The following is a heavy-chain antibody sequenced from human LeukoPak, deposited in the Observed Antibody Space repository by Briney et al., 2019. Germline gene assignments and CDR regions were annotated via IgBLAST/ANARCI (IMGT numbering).Heavy chain of an antibody. CDR1: GYTFTSYA. CDR3: ARARSSGWYDY. Sequence: ASVTVSCKASGYTFTSYAMHWVRQAPGQRLEWMGWINAGNGNTKYSQKFQGGVTITRDTSASTAYMELSSLRSEDTAVYYCARARSSGWYDYWGQGTLVTVSS. J-gene: IGHJ4*02. D-gene: IGHD6-19*01. CDR2: INAGNGNT. V-gene: IGHV1-3*01.